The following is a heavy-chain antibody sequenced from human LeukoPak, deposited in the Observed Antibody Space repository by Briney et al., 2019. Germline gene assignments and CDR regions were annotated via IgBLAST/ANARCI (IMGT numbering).Heavy chain of an antibody. D-gene: IGHD2-15*01. Sequence: GGSPRLSCAASGFTSSSYGMHWVRQAPGKGLEWVAVISYDGSDKYYADSVKGRFTISRDNAKNSLYLQMNSLRAEDTAVYYCARVGGYYYYGMDVWGQGTTVTVSS. CDR2: ISYDGSDK. CDR1: GFTSSSYG. J-gene: IGHJ6*02. CDR3: ARVGGYYYYGMDV. V-gene: IGHV3-30*03.